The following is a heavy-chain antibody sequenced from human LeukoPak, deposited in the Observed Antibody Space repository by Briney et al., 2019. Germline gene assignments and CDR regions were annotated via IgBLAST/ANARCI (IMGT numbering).Heavy chain of an antibody. D-gene: IGHD6-13*01. V-gene: IGHV3-72*01. CDR3: ARDLEGGIFDA. CDR2: TRNKANSYTT. J-gene: IGHJ5*02. CDR1: VYTFSQCY. Sequence: GGSLRLSCAASVYTFSQCYVDWVRDAPGKGLEWVGRTRNKANSYTTEYAASVKGRFTISRDDSKNSLYLQKNSLKTEDTGVYYCARDLEGGIFDAWGQGTLVTVSS.